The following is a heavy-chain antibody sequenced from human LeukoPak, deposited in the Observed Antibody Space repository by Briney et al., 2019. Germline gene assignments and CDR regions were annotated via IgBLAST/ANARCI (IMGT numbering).Heavy chain of an antibody. CDR1: GYTYTSYG. CDR2: ISAYNGNT. Sequence: GASVKVSCKASGYTYTSYGISWVRQAPGQGLEWMGWISAYNGNTNYAQKLQGRVTMTTDTSTSTAYMELRSLRSDDTAVYYCARDRPYDFWSGSSRFDYWGQGTLVTVSS. D-gene: IGHD3-3*01. J-gene: IGHJ4*02. CDR3: ARDRPYDFWSGSSRFDY. V-gene: IGHV1-18*01.